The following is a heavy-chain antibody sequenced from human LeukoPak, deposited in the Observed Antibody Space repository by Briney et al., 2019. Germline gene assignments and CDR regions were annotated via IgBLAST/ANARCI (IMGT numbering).Heavy chain of an antibody. Sequence: GGSLGLSCATSGLTVSNTYMTWVRQAPGKGLEWVSVIYSAGSTYYADSVKGRFTISRDNSKNTLYLQMNSLRAEDTAVYYCATGSPAFDYWGQGTLVTVSS. D-gene: IGHD1-26*01. CDR1: GLTVSNTY. V-gene: IGHV3-66*02. J-gene: IGHJ4*02. CDR3: ATGSPAFDY. CDR2: IYSAGST.